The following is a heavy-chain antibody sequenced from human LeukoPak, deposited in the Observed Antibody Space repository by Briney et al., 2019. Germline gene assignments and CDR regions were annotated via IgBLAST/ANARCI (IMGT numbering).Heavy chain of an antibody. CDR2: ITGDGSTT. Sequence: GGSLRLSCAASGFTFDDYTMHWVRQAPGKGLEWVSLITGDGSTTNYADSVKGRFTISRDNSKNSLYLQMNSLTTEDTAFYYCAKEGPIAVATYFDYWGQGDLVTVSS. CDR3: AKEGPIAVATYFDY. D-gene: IGHD6-19*01. CDR1: GFTFDDYT. J-gene: IGHJ4*02. V-gene: IGHV3-43*02.